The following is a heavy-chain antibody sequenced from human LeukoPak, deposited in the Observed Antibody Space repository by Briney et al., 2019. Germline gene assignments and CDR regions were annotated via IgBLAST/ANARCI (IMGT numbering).Heavy chain of an antibody. D-gene: IGHD4-17*01. Sequence: KSSETLSLTCTVSGGSISSYCWSWIRKPPGKGLEWVGYIYYSGSTNYNPSPKRRVTISVAMAKTQFSLKRSSVSAADTAVYYCARGDGESVFDYRGQGTLVTVA. V-gene: IGHV4-59*01. CDR2: IYYSGST. J-gene: IGHJ4*02. CDR3: ARGDGESVFDY. CDR1: GGSISSYC.